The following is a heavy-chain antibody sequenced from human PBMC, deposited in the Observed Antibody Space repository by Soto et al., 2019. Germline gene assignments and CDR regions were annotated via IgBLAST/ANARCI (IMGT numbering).Heavy chain of an antibody. CDR3: AKGDSSGWYLDYYGMDV. CDR2: ISGSGGST. Sequence: QPGGSLRLSCAASGFTFSSYAMSWVRQAPGKGLEWVSAISGSGGSTYYADSVKGRFTISRDNSKNTLYLQMNSLRAEDTAVYYCAKGDSSGWYLDYYGMDVWGQGTTVTVSS. V-gene: IGHV3-23*01. CDR1: GFTFSSYA. D-gene: IGHD6-19*01. J-gene: IGHJ6*02.